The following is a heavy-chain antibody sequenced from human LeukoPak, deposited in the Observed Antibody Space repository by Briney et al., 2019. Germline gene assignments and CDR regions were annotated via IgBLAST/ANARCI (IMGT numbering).Heavy chain of an antibody. V-gene: IGHV1-69*05. CDR1: GGTFSSYA. D-gene: IGHD3-16*01. CDR3: ARDLAMAGGGEGK. J-gene: IGHJ4*02. Sequence: SVKVSCKAPGGTFSSYAISWVRQAPGQGLEWMGGIIPIFGTANYAQKFQGRVTITTDESTSTAYMELSSLRSEDTAVYYCARDLAMAGGGEGKWGQGTLVTVSS. CDR2: IIPIFGTA.